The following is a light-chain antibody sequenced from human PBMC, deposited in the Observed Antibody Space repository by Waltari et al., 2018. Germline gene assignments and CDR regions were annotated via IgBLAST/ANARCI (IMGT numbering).Light chain of an antibody. CDR2: SNE. V-gene: IGLV1-40*01. J-gene: IGLJ3*02. CDR3: QSYDNNLRAWV. CDR1: SSNLGSNYH. Sequence: QSGLTQPPSVSGAAGQRVIISCTGTSSNLGSNYHVHRYQQFPGTAPKVLIYSNENRPSGIPDRFSASKSGTSAALTITGLRTEDEADYYCQSYDNNLRAWVFGGGTKVTVL.